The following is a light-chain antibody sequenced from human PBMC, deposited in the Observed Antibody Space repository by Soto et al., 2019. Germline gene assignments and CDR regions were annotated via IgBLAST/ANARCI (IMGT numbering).Light chain of an antibody. CDR2: KVS. CDR3: MQGTHWTIT. V-gene: IGKV2-30*02. Sequence: DVVMTQSPLGLAVNLGRPRSLSCRSNQSLVHSDGIAYFSWFQQRPGRSPRXLIYKVSNRDSGVPARFSVSGSGTDFALKISRVEPEDVGVYYCMQGTHWTITFGQGTRLEIK. CDR1: QSLVHSDGIAY. J-gene: IGKJ5*01.